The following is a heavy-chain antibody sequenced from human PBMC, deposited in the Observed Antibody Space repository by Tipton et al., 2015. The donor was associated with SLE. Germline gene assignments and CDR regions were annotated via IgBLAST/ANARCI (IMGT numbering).Heavy chain of an antibody. CDR2: IYYSGST. CDR1: GGSISSYY. J-gene: IGHJ3*02. V-gene: IGHV4-59*01. Sequence: TLSLTCTVSGGSISSYYWSWIRQPPGKGLEWIGYIYYSGSTNYNPSLKSRVTMSVDTSKNQFSLKLSSVTAADTAVYYCARVACSGGSCYSGYDAFDIWGQGPMVTVSS. D-gene: IGHD2-15*01. CDR3: ARVACSGGSCYSGYDAFDI.